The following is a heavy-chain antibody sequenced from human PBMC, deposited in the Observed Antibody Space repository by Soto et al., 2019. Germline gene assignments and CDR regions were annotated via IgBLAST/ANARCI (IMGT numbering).Heavy chain of an antibody. D-gene: IGHD5-18*01. CDR1: GFTVSSNY. CDR3: LTINSYGPPGSGYYYGMDV. V-gene: IGHV3-53*04. Sequence: EVQLVESGGGLVQPGGSLRLSCAASGFTVSSNYMSWVRQAPGKGLEWVSVIYSGGSTYYADSVKGRFTISRHNSKNTLYLHMNSLRAEDTAVYYCLTINSYGPPGSGYYYGMDVWGQGTTVTVSS. J-gene: IGHJ6*02. CDR2: IYSGGST.